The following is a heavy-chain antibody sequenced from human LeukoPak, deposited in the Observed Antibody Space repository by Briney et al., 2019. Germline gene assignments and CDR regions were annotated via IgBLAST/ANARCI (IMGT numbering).Heavy chain of an antibody. J-gene: IGHJ5*02. CDR2: IIPILGIA. Sequence: SSVKVSCKASGGTFSSYAISWVRQAPGQGLEWMGRIIPILGIANYAQKFQGRVTITADKSTSTAYMELSSLRSEDTAVYYCARDPPTQILEWLPQSPWFDPWGQGTLVTVSS. CDR1: GGTFSSYA. D-gene: IGHD3-3*01. V-gene: IGHV1-69*04. CDR3: ARDPPTQILEWLPQSPWFDP.